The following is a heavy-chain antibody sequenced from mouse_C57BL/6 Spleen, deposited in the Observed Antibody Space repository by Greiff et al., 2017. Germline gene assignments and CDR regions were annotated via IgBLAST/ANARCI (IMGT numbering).Heavy chain of an antibody. CDR3: TRGLDSSGFPFAY. CDR2: IDPETGGT. J-gene: IGHJ3*01. V-gene: IGHV1-15*01. D-gene: IGHD3-2*02. CDR1: GYTFTDYE. Sequence: VQLQESGAELVRPGASVTLSCKASGYTFTDYEMHWVKQTPVHGLEWIGAIDPETGGTAYNQKFKGKAILTADKSSSTAYMELRSLTSEDSAVYYCTRGLDSSGFPFAYWGQGALVTVSA.